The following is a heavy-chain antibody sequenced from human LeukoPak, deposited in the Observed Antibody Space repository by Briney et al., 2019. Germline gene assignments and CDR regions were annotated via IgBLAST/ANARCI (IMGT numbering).Heavy chain of an antibody. J-gene: IGHJ5*02. CDR3: ARSPYGDYWWFDP. D-gene: IGHD4-17*01. CDR1: GYTFTGYY. V-gene: IGHV1-69*13. CDR2: IIPILGTA. Sequence: GASVKVSCKASGYTFTGYYMHWVRQAPGQGLEWMGGIIPILGTANYAQKFQGRVTITADESTSTAYMELSSLRSEDTAVYYCARSPYGDYWWFDPWGQGTLATVSS.